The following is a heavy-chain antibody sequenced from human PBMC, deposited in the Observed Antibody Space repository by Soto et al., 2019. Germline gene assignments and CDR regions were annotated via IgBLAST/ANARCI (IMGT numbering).Heavy chain of an antibody. V-gene: IGHV6-1*01. J-gene: IGHJ6*02. D-gene: IGHD3-3*01. Sequence: SQTLSLTCAISWDSVSRNSAAWNWIRQSPSRGLEWLGRTYYRSKWYNDYAVSVKSRITINPDTSKNQFSLQLNSVTPEDTAVYYCARGYYDFWSGSYYYYGMDVWGQGTTVTVS. CDR2: TYYRSKWYN. CDR3: ARGYYDFWSGSYYYYGMDV. CDR1: WDSVSRNSAA.